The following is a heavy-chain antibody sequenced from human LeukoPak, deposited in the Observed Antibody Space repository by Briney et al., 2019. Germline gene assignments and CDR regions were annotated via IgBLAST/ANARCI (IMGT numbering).Heavy chain of an antibody. Sequence: SETLSLTCAVYGGSFSGYYWSWIRQPPGKGLEWIGEINHSGSTNYNPSLKSRVTISVDTSKHQFSLKLSSVTAADTAVYYCARTQIVGATTDLYYFDYWGQGTLVTVSS. J-gene: IGHJ4*02. D-gene: IGHD1-26*01. V-gene: IGHV4-34*01. CDR2: INHSGST. CDR3: ARTQIVGATTDLYYFDY. CDR1: GGSFSGYY.